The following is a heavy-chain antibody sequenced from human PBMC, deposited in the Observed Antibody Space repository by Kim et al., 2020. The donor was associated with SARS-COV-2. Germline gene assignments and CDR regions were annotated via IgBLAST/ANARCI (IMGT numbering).Heavy chain of an antibody. J-gene: IGHJ4*02. V-gene: IGHV3-48*02. CDR3: AREASSDYSIDY. Sequence: YYADSVKGRFTISRDNAKNSLYLQMNSLRDEDTAVYYCAREASSDYSIDYWGQGTLVTVSS. D-gene: IGHD6-19*01.